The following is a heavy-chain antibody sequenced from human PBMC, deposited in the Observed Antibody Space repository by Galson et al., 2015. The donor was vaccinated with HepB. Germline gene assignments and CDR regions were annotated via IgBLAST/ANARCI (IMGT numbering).Heavy chain of an antibody. CDR1: GYSFTNYW. CDR2: IYPDDSDT. Sequence: QSGAEVKKPGESLQISYKGSGYSFTNYWISWVRQMPGRGLECMGIIYPDDSDTTYSPSFQGQVTISADKSISTAYLQWSSLKASDTAMYYCARHGKPGVTADPLDYWGQGTLVTVSS. CDR3: ARHGKPGVTADPLDY. V-gene: IGHV5-51*01. D-gene: IGHD6-13*01. J-gene: IGHJ4*02.